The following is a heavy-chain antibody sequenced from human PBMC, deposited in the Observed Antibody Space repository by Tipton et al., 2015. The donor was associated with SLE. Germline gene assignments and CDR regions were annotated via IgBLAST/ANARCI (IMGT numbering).Heavy chain of an antibody. CDR3: AKFEKTTDFYLDS. Sequence: GSLRLSCATSGFTFSSYALGWVRRAPGKGLEWVSAISGGGGSTYYADFVEGRFSISIDKSKKTLFLQMNSLRVDDTATYYCAKFEKTTDFYLDSWGQGTLVSVSP. D-gene: IGHD1/OR15-1a*01. V-gene: IGHV3-23*01. CDR2: ISGGGGST. CDR1: GFTFSSYA. J-gene: IGHJ4*02.